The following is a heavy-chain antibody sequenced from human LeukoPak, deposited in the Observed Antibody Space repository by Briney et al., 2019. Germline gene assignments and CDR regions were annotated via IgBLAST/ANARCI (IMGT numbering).Heavy chain of an antibody. J-gene: IGHJ5*02. CDR3: ARSVYSYYANWFDP. D-gene: IGHD4-11*01. V-gene: IGHV3-74*01. CDR2: INSDGSST. CDR1: GFAFSSYW. Sequence: GGSLRLSCAASGFAFSSYWMHWVRQAPRKGLVWVSRINSDGSSTTYADSVQGRFTISRDNAKNTLYLQMNSLRADDTAVYYCARSVYSYYANWFDPWGQGTLVTVSS.